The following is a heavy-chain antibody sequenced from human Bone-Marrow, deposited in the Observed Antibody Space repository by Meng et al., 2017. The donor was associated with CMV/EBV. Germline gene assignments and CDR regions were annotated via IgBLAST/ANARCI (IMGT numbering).Heavy chain of an antibody. J-gene: IGHJ6*02. CDR3: ARTSYYYGMYV. CDR2: ISSSSSTI. CDR1: GFTFSSYS. Sequence: GESLKISCAASGFTFSSYSMNWVRQAPGKGLEWVSYISSSSSTIYYAVSVKGRFTISRDNAKNSLYLQMNSLRAEDTAVYYCARTSYYYGMYVWGQGTKVAVSS. V-gene: IGHV3-48*04.